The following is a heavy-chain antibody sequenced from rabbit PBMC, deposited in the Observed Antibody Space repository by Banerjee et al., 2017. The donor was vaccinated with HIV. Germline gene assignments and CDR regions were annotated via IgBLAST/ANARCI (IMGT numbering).Heavy chain of an antibody. Sequence: QSLEESGGDLVKPGASLTLTCTASGFDLSSYYYMCWVRQAPGKGLEWIGCIYISSDTTWYARWAKGRFTISKTSSTTVTLQMASLTAADTATYFCARDVADVGGYEFGLWGPGTLVTVS. J-gene: IGHJ4*01. CDR3: ARDVADVGGYEFGL. D-gene: IGHD1-1*01. CDR2: IYISSDTT. CDR1: GFDLSSYYY. V-gene: IGHV1S40*01.